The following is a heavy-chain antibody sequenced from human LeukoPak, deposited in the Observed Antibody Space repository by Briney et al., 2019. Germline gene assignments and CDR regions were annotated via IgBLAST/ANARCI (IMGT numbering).Heavy chain of an antibody. CDR1: GGSISSYY. J-gene: IGHJ4*02. CDR3: ARLGGDGYNQFGFDY. V-gene: IGHV4-59*08. D-gene: IGHD5-24*01. Sequence: SETLSLTCTVSGGSISSYYWSWIRQSPGKGLEWIAYIYYTGSALYNPSLESRVTISIDTSKNQFSLKLTSVTAADTAVYYCARLGGDGYNQFGFDYWGQGTLVTVSS. CDR2: IYYTGSA.